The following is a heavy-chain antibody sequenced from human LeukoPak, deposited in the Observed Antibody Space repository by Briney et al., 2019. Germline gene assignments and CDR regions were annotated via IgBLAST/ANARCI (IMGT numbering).Heavy chain of an antibody. J-gene: IGHJ3*02. CDR2: IYTSGST. Sequence: PSETLSLTCTVSGGSISSYYWSWIRQPAGKGLEWIGRIYTSGSTDYNPSLKSRVTMSVDTSKNQFSLKLSSVTAADTALYFCARESYYDSSGYSHDAFDIWGQGTMVTVSS. D-gene: IGHD3-22*01. CDR3: ARESYYDSSGYSHDAFDI. CDR1: GGSISSYY. V-gene: IGHV4-4*07.